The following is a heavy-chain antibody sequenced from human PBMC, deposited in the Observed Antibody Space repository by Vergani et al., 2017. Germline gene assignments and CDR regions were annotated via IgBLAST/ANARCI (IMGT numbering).Heavy chain of an antibody. V-gene: IGHV3-30*18. J-gene: IGHJ4*02. CDR3: AKPPLGWVVTAMPTD. CDR2: ISYDGSNK. Sequence: VQLVESGGGLVKPGGSLRLSCAASGFTFSSYSMNWVRQAPGKGLEWVAVISYDGSNKYYADSVKGRFTISRDNSKNTLYLQMNSLRAEDTAVYYCAKPPLGWVVTAMPTDWGQGTLVTVSS. D-gene: IGHD2-21*02. CDR1: GFTFSSYS.